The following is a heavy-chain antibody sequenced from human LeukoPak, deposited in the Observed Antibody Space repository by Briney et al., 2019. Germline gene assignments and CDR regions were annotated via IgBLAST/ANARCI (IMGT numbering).Heavy chain of an antibody. D-gene: IGHD3-10*01. CDR1: GYTFTGYY. J-gene: IGHJ4*02. Sequence: ASVKVSCKASGYTFTGYYMHWVRQAPGQGLEWMGWINPNSGGTNYAQKFQGRVTMTRDTSISTAYMELSRLRSDDTAVYYCARDSLLWFGELIWGQGTLVTVSP. V-gene: IGHV1-2*02. CDR2: INPNSGGT. CDR3: ARDSLLWFGELI.